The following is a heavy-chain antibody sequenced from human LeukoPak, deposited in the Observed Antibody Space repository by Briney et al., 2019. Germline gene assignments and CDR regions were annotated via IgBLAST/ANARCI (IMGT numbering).Heavy chain of an antibody. Sequence: AAVQVSFKASGYTFISYYMHWVRQAPGQGLEGMGIINPSGGSTSYAQKFQGRVTMTRDTSKSTVYMELSSLRSEDTAVYYCARECSSTSWYRDFDYWGQGTLVTVSS. J-gene: IGHJ4*02. D-gene: IGHD2-2*01. CDR1: GYTFISYY. CDR2: INPSGGST. V-gene: IGHV1-46*01. CDR3: ARECSSTSWYRDFDY.